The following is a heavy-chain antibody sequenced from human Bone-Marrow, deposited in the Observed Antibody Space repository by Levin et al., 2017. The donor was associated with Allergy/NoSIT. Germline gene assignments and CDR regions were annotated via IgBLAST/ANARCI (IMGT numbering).Heavy chain of an antibody. D-gene: IGHD3-9*01. CDR1: GFTFSSYG. J-gene: IGHJ4*02. Sequence: GGSLRLSCAASGFTFSSYGMHWVRQAPGKGLEWVAVIWYDGSNKYYADSVKGRFTISRDDSKNTLYLQMNSLRAEDTAVYYCARDNILTGYYTGPFDYWGQGTLVTVSS. CDR3: ARDNILTGYYTGPFDY. CDR2: IWYDGSNK. V-gene: IGHV3-33*01.